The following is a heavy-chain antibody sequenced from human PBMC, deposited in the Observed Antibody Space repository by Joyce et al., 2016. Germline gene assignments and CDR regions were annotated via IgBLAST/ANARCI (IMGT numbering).Heavy chain of an antibody. J-gene: IGHJ4*02. V-gene: IGHV4-34*02. CDR1: SGPFSGFF. CDR3: ARSQWLAPLMY. D-gene: IGHD6-19*01. Sequence: QVQLQQWGAGLLKTSETLSLTCAGYSGPFSGFFWRWVRRPPGKVLEWIGDITNSGATHYDPSLKSRLTMAVDTSRKEFSLKLSSVTVADTAIYYCARSQWLAPLMYWGQGTPVTVSS. CDR2: ITNSGAT.